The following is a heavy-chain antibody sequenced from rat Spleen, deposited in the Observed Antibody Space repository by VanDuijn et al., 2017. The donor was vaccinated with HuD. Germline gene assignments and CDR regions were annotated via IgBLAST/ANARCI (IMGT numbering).Heavy chain of an antibody. CDR3: ARETGYNSYFDY. J-gene: IGHJ2*01. CDR2: ITFEGSST. CDR1: GFKFNYYW. D-gene: IGHD1-4*01. V-gene: IGHV5-31*01. Sequence: EVQLVESGGGLVQPGRSLKLSCVASGFKFNYYWMTWIRQAPGKGLEWVASITFEGSSTYFGDSVKGRFTISRDNAKSTLYLQMDSLRSEDTATYYCARETGYNSYFDYWGQGVMVTVSS.